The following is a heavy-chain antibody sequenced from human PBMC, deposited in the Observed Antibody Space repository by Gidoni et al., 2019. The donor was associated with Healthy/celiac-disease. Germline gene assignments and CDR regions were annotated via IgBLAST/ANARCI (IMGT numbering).Heavy chain of an antibody. J-gene: IGHJ5*02. CDR2: ISYDGSNK. CDR1: GFTFSSYG. V-gene: IGHV3-30*18. Sequence: QVQLVESGGGVVQPGRSLRLSCAASGFTFSSYGMHWVRQAPGKGLEWVAVISYDGSNKYYADSVKGRFTISRDNSKNTLYLQMNSLRAEDTAGYYCAKGRDYGFDPWGQGTLVTVSS. D-gene: IGHD4-17*01. CDR3: AKGRDYGFDP.